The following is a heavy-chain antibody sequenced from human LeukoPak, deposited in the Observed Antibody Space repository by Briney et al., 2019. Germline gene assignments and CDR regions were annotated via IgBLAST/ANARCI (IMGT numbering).Heavy chain of an antibody. J-gene: IGHJ5*02. CDR2: ISGSGSNT. V-gene: IGHV3-23*01. D-gene: IGHD6-19*01. CDR1: GFTFSSYA. Sequence: PGGSLRLSCAASGFTFSSYAMSWVRQAPGKGLEWVSAISGSGSNTYYADSVKGRFTISRDNSKNTLYLQMNSLRAEDTAVYYCARGGSSGWLENWFDPWGQGTLVTVSS. CDR3: ARGGSSGWLENWFDP.